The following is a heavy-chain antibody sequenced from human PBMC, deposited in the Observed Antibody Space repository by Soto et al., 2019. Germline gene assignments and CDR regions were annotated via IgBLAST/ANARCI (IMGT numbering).Heavy chain of an antibody. J-gene: IGHJ4*02. CDR3: ANVPEYNFWSGYRYYFDY. D-gene: IGHD3-3*01. CDR2: IYSGGST. Sequence: GGSLRLSCAASGFTVSSNYMSWVRQAPGKGLEWVSVIYSGGSTYYADSVKGRFTISRDNSKNTLYLQMHSLRADDTAVYYCANVPEYNFWSGYRYYFDYWGQGTLVTVSS. V-gene: IGHV3-53*01. CDR1: GFTVSSNY.